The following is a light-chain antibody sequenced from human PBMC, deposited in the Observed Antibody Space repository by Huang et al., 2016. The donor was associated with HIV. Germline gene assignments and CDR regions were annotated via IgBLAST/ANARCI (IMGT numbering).Light chain of an antibody. CDR1: QSVTSY. V-gene: IGKV3-20*01. J-gene: IGKJ2*02. CDR2: GAS. CDR3: QQYGRSPGT. Sequence: EIVLTQSLGTLSLSPGERATLSCMASQSVTSYLAWYQQKPGHAPRLLIYGASTRATGIPDRFIGSGSGTDFTLTISRLEPTDFAVYFCQQYGRSPGTFGQGTKVEIK.